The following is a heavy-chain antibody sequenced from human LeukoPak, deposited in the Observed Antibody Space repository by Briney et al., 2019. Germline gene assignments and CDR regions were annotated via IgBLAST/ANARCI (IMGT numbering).Heavy chain of an antibody. CDR3: ARDIWNDAKYYTDV. J-gene: IGHJ6*03. Sequence: GRSLRLSCAASGFIFSDHGMHWVRQPPGKGLEWVALIWSGASSGLYAGSVKGRFTISRDTNTLYLRMNSLRAEDTAVYYCARDIWNDAKYYTDVWGKGTTVTVSS. V-gene: IGHV3-33*01. D-gene: IGHD1-1*01. CDR2: IWSGASSG. CDR1: GFIFSDHG.